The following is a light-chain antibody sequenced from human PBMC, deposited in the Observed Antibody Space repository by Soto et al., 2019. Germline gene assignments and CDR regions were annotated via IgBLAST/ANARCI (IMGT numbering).Light chain of an antibody. CDR3: QQYDSSPWT. Sequence: EMVLTQSPGTQSLSPGERATLSCRASQSVSSSFLAWYQQKPGQAPRLLIYGASTRATGIPDRFSGSGSGTDFTLTISRLEPEDFAVYYCQQYDSSPWTFGQGTKVEIK. J-gene: IGKJ1*01. V-gene: IGKV3-20*01. CDR2: GAS. CDR1: QSVSSSF.